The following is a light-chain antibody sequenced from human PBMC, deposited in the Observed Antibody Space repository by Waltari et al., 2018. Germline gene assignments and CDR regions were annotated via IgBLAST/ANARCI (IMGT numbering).Light chain of an antibody. Sequence: CRASQSISNWLAGYQQKPGKAPNLLIYKASTLESGVPSRFSGSGSGTDFTLTISSLQPDDFATYYCQQYNSYSLLTFGGGTKIEIK. CDR3: QQYNSYSLLT. CDR2: KAS. CDR1: QSISNW. J-gene: IGKJ4*01. V-gene: IGKV1-5*03.